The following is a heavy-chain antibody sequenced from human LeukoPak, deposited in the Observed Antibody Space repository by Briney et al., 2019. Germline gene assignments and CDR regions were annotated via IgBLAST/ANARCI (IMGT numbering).Heavy chain of an antibody. CDR2: IIPIFGTA. CDR1: GGTLSSYA. CDR3: AREPFDYVWGSYRL. J-gene: IGHJ4*02. D-gene: IGHD3-16*02. Sequence: SVKVSCRASGGTLSSYAISWVRQAPGQGLEWMGRIIPIFGTANYAQKFQGRVTITTDESTSTAYMELSSLRSEDTAVYYCAREPFDYVWGSYRLWGQGTLVTVSS. V-gene: IGHV1-69*05.